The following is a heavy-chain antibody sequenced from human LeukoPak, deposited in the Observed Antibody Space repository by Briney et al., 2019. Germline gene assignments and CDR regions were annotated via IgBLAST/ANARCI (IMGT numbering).Heavy chain of an antibody. Sequence: GGSLRLSCAASGFTFDNYAMHWVRQAPGKGLEWVSCISWNGGSIGYADSVKGRFTISRDNAKNSLYLQMNSLRAEDTALYYCAKDKGCPRGTVTTSPFDYWGQGTLVTVSS. D-gene: IGHD4-17*01. J-gene: IGHJ4*02. V-gene: IGHV3-9*01. CDR2: ISWNGGSI. CDR1: GFTFDNYA. CDR3: AKDKGCPRGTVTTSPFDY.